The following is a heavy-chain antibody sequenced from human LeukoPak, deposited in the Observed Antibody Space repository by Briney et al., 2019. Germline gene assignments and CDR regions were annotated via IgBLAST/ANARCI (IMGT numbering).Heavy chain of an antibody. V-gene: IGHV3-30*02. CDR2: IRFDGSNK. CDR1: GFTFSGYG. D-gene: IGHD6-6*01. CDR3: AKALEYASSSGGDY. Sequence: GGPLRLSCAASGFTFSGYGMHWVRQAPGKGLEWVAFIRFDGSNKYYADSVKGRFTISRDNSKNTLYLQMNSLRTEDTAVYYCAKALEYASSSGGDYWGQGTLVTVSS. J-gene: IGHJ4*02.